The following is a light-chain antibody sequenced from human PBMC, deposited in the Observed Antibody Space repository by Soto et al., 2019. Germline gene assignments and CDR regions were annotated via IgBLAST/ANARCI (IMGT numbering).Light chain of an antibody. Sequence: QAVVTQEPSLTVSPGGTVTLTCASSTGAVTSGYYPNWFQQKPGQAPRALIDSTSNKHTRTPARFSGSLLGGKAALKLSGVQPEDEAEYYCLLYSGGAQGVFGGGTKLTVL. CDR2: STS. CDR3: LLYSGGAQGV. J-gene: IGLJ2*01. CDR1: TGAVTSGYY. V-gene: IGLV7-43*01.